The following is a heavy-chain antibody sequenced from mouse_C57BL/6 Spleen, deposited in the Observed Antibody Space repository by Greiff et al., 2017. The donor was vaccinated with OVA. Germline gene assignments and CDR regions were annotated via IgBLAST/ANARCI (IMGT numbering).Heavy chain of an antibody. CDR1: GYTFTSYW. Sequence: QVQLQQPGAELVKPGASVKLSCKASGYTFTSYWMHWVKQRPGQGLEWIGMIYPNSGSTNYNEKFKSKATLTVDKSSSTAYMQLSSLTSEDSAVYYCARFEVSNPYFDYWGQGATLAVSS. V-gene: IGHV1-64*01. D-gene: IGHD2-5*01. CDR3: ARFEVSNPYFDY. J-gene: IGHJ2*01. CDR2: IYPNSGST.